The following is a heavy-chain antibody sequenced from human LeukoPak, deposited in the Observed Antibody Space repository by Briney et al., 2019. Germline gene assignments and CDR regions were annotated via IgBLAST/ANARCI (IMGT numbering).Heavy chain of an antibody. Sequence: GGSLRLSCAASGFTFSSYSMNWVRQVPGKGLEWVSSISSSSSYIYYADSVKGRFTISRDNAKNSLYLQMNSLRAEDTAVYYCARVISAAGIDYWGRGTLVTVSS. CDR2: ISSSSSYI. J-gene: IGHJ4*02. CDR1: GFTFSSYS. V-gene: IGHV3-21*01. D-gene: IGHD6-13*01. CDR3: ARVISAAGIDY.